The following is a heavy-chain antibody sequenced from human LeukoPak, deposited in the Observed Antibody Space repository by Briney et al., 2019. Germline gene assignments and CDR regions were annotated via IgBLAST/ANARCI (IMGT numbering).Heavy chain of an antibody. Sequence: ASVKVSCRSSGYTFTSYYMHWVRQAPGQGLEWMGIINPSGGSTSYAQKFQGRVTMTRDMSTSTVYMELSSLRSEDTAVYYCARDSTSVFYYDSSGTPTWGYWGQGTLVTVSS. J-gene: IGHJ4*02. V-gene: IGHV1-46*01. CDR1: GYTFTSYY. D-gene: IGHD3-22*01. CDR2: INPSGGST. CDR3: ARDSTSVFYYDSSGTPTWGY.